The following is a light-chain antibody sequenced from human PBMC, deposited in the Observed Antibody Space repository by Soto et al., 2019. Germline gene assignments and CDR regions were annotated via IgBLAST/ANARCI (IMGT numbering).Light chain of an antibody. Sequence: LTQPPSASGSLGQSVTISCTRSSGSIASNSVQWYQQRPGSAPTTVIYEDNQRPSGVPDRFSGSTDGSSNSASLTISGLQTEDEADYYCQSYDTSTVVFGGGTKLTVL. J-gene: IGLJ2*01. V-gene: IGLV6-57*03. CDR1: SGSIASNS. CDR2: EDN. CDR3: QSYDTSTVV.